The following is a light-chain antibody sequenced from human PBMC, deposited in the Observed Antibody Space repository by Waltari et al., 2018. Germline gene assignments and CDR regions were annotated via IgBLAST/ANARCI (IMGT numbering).Light chain of an antibody. V-gene: IGKV3D-15*01. Sequence: TLVTQSPATLSVSPGERATLSCRTSETIGSGVASYQQQPGQAPRLLIYRASTRAAGIPDRFSGFGSETEFTLTISSLQSEDSAVDYCQQYNRWPPGTFGQGTKVEI. J-gene: IGKJ1*01. CDR1: ETIGSG. CDR2: RAS. CDR3: QQYNRWPPGT.